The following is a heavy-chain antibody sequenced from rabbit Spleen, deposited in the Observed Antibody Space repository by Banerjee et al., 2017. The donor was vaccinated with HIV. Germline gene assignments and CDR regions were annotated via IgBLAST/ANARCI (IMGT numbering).Heavy chain of an antibody. Sequence: QEQLVESGGGLVQPEGSLTLTCKASGFSFSSGYDICWVRQAPGKGLEWIACIYAGTIGSTYSASWAKGRFTCSKTSSTTVTLQMTSLTAADTATYFCARDAGTSFSTYGMDLWGPGTLVTVS. V-gene: IGHV1S45*01. CDR1: GFSFSSGYD. CDR3: ARDAGTSFSTYGMDL. J-gene: IGHJ6*01. D-gene: IGHD8-1*01. CDR2: IYAGTIGST.